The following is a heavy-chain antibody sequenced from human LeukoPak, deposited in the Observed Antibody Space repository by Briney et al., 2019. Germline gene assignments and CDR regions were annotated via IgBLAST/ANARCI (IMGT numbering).Heavy chain of an antibody. CDR3: ARGPPNCSGGSCYSSYYYYGMDV. V-gene: IGHV4-34*01. J-gene: IGHJ6*02. CDR2: INHGGST. CDR1: GGSFSGYY. Sequence: SETLSLTCAVYGGSFSGYYWSWIRQPPGKGLEWIGEINHGGSTNYNPSLKSRVTISVDTSKNQFSLKLSSVTAADTAVYYCARGPPNCSGGSCYSSYYYYGMDVWGQGTTVTVSS. D-gene: IGHD2-15*01.